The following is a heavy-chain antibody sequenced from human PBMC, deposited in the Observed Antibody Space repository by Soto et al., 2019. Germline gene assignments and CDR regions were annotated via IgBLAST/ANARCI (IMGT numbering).Heavy chain of an antibody. Sequence: EVQLVESGVGLVQPGRSLRLSCAASGFTCADYAMHWVRQAPGKGLEWVSGISWNSGRIGYADSVTGRFTISRDNAKNSLYLQMNSLRAEDTALCYWAKASLTVQWLLPPQFDYWCQGTLVSVS. V-gene: IGHV3-9*01. J-gene: IGHJ4*02. CDR1: GFTCADYA. D-gene: IGHD6-19*01. CDR3: AKASLTVQWLLPPQFDY. CDR2: ISWNSGRI.